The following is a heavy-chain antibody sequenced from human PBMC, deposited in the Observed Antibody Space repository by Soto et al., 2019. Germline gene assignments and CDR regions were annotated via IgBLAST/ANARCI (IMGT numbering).Heavy chain of an antibody. D-gene: IGHD4-17*01. CDR1: GDSVSSFGSY. CDR2: IYYSELT. CDR3: AKAGDYDDHCFDR. V-gene: IGHV4-31*03. J-gene: IGHJ4*02. Sequence: PSETLSLTCIVSGDSVSSFGSYWTWIRQRPGKGLEWIGYIYYSELTDYNPSLKSRVAISLDTSRNQFSLQLTSVTVADTAVYYCAKAGDYDDHCFDRWGQGTLVTVSS.